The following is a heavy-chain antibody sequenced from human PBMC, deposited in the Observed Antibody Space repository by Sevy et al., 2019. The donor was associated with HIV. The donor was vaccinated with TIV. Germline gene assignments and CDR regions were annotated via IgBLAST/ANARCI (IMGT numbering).Heavy chain of an antibody. D-gene: IGHD2-2*01. CDR3: ARDSLVPAAMSERQEAGNYGMDV. Sequence: SETLSLTCAVSGGSVSSGDYYWSWIRQPPGKGLEWIGYVSYIGSTNYSPSLKSRLTISVDTSRNQFSLKLNSVTAADTAVYYCARDSLVPAAMSERQEAGNYGMDVWGQGTTVTVSS. CDR1: GGSVSSGDYY. V-gene: IGHV4-61*08. J-gene: IGHJ6*02. CDR2: VSYIGST.